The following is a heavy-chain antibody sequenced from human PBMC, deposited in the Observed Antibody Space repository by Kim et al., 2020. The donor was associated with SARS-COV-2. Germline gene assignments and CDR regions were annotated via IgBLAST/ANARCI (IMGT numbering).Heavy chain of an antibody. Sequence: SETLSLTCTVSGDSVNSFSHYWSWIRQPPGKGLEWIGYIYDSGSTNYSPSLKSRVTISVDTSKTQFSLKLSSATAADTAVYYCARSRDSSGYYRSMDVWG. J-gene: IGHJ6*01. CDR3: ARSRDSSGYYRSMDV. D-gene: IGHD3-22*01. CDR1: GDSVNSFSHY. CDR2: IYDSGST. V-gene: IGHV4-61*01.